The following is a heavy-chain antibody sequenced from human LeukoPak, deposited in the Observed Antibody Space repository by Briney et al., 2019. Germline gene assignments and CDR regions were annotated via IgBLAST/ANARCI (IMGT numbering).Heavy chain of an antibody. V-gene: IGHV3-30*03. CDR1: GFTFSSYG. J-gene: IGHJ3*02. D-gene: IGHD6-13*01. CDR2: ISYDGSNK. CDR3: GGSSWYRNAFDI. Sequence: PGGSLRLSCAASGFTFSSYGMHWVRQAPGKGLEWVAVISYDGSNKYYADSVKGRFTISRDNSKNTLYLQMNSLRAEDTAVYYCGGSSWYRNAFDIWGQGTMVTVSS.